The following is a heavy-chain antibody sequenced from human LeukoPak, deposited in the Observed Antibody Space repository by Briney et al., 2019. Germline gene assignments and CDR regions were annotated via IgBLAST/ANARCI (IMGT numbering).Heavy chain of an antibody. J-gene: IGHJ6*03. Sequence: GGSLRLSCAASGFTLSSFDMHWAPQPTGQGLEWVSTIGTASDTYYPGSVEGRFTLSRDNAKNTLYLQMNCLTAGDTAVYYCARGPPRGRYYYMDVWGKGTTVTVSS. CDR2: IGTASDT. CDR1: GFTLSSFD. V-gene: IGHV3-13*01. CDR3: ARGPPRGRYYYMDV. D-gene: IGHD1-1*01.